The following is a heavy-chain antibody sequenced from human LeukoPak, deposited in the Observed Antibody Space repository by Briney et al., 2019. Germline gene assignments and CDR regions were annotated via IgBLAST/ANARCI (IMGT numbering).Heavy chain of an antibody. V-gene: IGHV3-23*01. D-gene: IGHD1-20*01. CDR1: GFTFRNSA. J-gene: IGHJ5*02. CDR3: AKNNWIDMPFVDA. Sequence: PGGSLRLSCAASGFTFRNSAMSWVRQAPGKGLEWVSTISCSGVCTYSADSVKGRFTISRDNFKNTLYLQMNSLRADDTAVYYCAKNNWIDMPFVDAWGQGTLVTVSS. CDR2: ISCSGVCT.